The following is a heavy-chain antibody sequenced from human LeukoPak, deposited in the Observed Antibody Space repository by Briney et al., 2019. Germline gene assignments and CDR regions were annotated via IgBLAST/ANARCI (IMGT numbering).Heavy chain of an antibody. CDR3: ASSGYDHDY. V-gene: IGHV4-30-2*01. D-gene: IGHD5-12*01. J-gene: IGHJ4*02. Sequence: SETLSLTCAVSGCSISSGGYSWSWIRQPPGKGLEWIGYIYHSGSTYYNPSLKSRVTISVDRSKNQFSLKLSSVTAADTAVYYCASSGYDHDYWGQGTLVTVSS. CDR2: IYHSGST. CDR1: GCSISSGGYS.